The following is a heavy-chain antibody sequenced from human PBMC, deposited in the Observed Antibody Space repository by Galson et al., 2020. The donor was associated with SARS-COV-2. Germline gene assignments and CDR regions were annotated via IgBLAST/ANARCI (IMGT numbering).Heavy chain of an antibody. CDR3: VRRSYMDV. J-gene: IGHJ6*03. CDR1: GFTFSSNS. Sequence: GESLKISCAASGFTFSSNSMHWVRQAPGKGLGWVSRIKRDGSSTTSADSVKGRFTISRDNSKNTLYVQMNSLRAEDTAVYYCVRRSYMDVWGNGTTVTVSS. CDR2: IKRDGSST. V-gene: IGHV3-74*01.